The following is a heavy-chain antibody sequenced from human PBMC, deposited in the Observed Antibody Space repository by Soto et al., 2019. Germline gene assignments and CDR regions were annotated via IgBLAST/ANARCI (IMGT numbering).Heavy chain of an antibody. Sequence: ASVKVSCKASGGTFSSYTISWVRQAPGQGLEWMGRIIPILGIANYAQKFQGRVTITADKSTSTAYMELSSLRSEDTAVYYCARDGLNDFWSGRKGFDYWGQGTLVTVSS. D-gene: IGHD3-3*01. CDR1: GGTFSSYT. J-gene: IGHJ4*02. V-gene: IGHV1-69*04. CDR3: ARDGLNDFWSGRKGFDY. CDR2: IIPILGIA.